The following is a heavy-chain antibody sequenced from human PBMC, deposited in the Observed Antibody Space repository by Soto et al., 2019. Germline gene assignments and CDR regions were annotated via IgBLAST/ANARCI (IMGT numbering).Heavy chain of an antibody. J-gene: IGHJ4*02. CDR2: ISYDGSNK. D-gene: IGHD6-19*01. Sequence: GGSLRLSCAASGFTFSSYGMHWVRQAPGKGLEWVAVISYDGSNKYYADSVKGRFTISRDNSKNTLYLQMNSLRAEDTAVYYCAKDTGPAVAGRNEGYFDYWGQGTLVTVSS. CDR3: AKDTGPAVAGRNEGYFDY. CDR1: GFTFSSYG. V-gene: IGHV3-30*18.